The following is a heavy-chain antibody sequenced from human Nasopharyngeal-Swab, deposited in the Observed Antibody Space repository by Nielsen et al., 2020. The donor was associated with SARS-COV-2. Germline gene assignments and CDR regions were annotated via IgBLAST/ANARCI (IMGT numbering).Heavy chain of an antibody. Sequence: SETLSLTCTVSGGSISGSYWSWIRQPPGKGLEWIGYIYYTGSTRYNPSLKSRVAVSLDTSKNQFSLKLSSVTAADTAVYYCARGDYDFWSGSPRPFDFWGQGTLVTVSS. D-gene: IGHD3-3*01. CDR3: ARGDYDFWSGSPRPFDF. V-gene: IGHV4-59*12. J-gene: IGHJ4*02. CDR2: IYYTGST. CDR1: GGSISGSY.